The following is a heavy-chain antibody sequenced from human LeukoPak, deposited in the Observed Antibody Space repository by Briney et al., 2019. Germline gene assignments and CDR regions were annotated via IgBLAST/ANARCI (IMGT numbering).Heavy chain of an antibody. CDR2: INHSGST. CDR3: ARRLLTGYYTYFQH. V-gene: IGHV4-34*01. D-gene: IGHD3-9*01. J-gene: IGHJ1*01. Sequence: GSLRLSCAASGFTFSSYAMSWIRQPPGKGLEWIGEINHSGSTNYNPSLKSRVTISVDTSKNQLSLKLSSVTAADTAVYYCARRLLTGYYTYFQHWGQGTLVTVSS. CDR1: GFTFSSYA.